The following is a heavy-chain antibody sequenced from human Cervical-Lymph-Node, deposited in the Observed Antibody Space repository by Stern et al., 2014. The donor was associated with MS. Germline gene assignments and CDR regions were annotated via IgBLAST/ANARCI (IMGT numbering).Heavy chain of an antibody. CDR3: ARGPPYYFDY. CDR2: IWYDGSNK. J-gene: IGHJ4*02. Sequence: VQLVESGGGVVQPGRSLRLSCAASGFTFSSYGMHWVRQAPGKGLEWVAVIWYDGSNKYYADSVKGRFTISRDNSQHTLYLQMNSLRPEDTAVYYCARGPPYYFDYWGQGTLVTVSS. CDR1: GFTFSSYG. V-gene: IGHV3-33*01.